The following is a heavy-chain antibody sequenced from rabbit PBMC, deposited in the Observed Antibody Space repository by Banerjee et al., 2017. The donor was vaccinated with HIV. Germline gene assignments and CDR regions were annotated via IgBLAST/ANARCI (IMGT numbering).Heavy chain of an antibody. V-gene: IGHV1S45*01. CDR1: GFSFSGSYW. CDR3: ARDLYAGYTGYGYAGFNL. J-gene: IGHJ4*01. CDR2: IGTSSGST. Sequence: QEQLKESGGGLVKPGASLTLTCTASGFSFSGSYWICWVRQAPGKGLEWIACIGTSSGSTYYASWAKGRFTISKTSSTTVTLQMTSLTAADTATYFCARDLYAGYTGYGYAGFNLWGPGTLVTVS. D-gene: IGHD6-1*01.